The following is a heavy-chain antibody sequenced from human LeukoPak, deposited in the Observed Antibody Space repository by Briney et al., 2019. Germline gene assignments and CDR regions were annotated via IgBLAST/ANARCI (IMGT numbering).Heavy chain of an antibody. CDR1: GFTFSSYA. Sequence: PGGSLRLSCAASGFTFSSYAMSWVRQAPGKGLEWVSAISGSGGSTYYADSVKGRFTISRDNSKNTPYLQMNSLRAEDTAVYYCAKAVSNHEYYYDSSGYSKGYYYYYYMDVWGKGTTVTVSS. CDR2: ISGSGGST. CDR3: AKAVSNHEYYYDSSGYSKGYYYYYYMDV. J-gene: IGHJ6*03. D-gene: IGHD3-22*01. V-gene: IGHV3-23*01.